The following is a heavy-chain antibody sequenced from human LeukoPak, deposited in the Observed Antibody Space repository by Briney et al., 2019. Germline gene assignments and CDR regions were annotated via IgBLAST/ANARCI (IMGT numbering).Heavy chain of an antibody. V-gene: IGHV3-30*18. CDR3: AKDIISTLGGTQYYYYYYDMDV. Sequence: GGSLRLSCAASGFTFGSYGMDWVRQAPGKGLEWVAVISYDGSNKYYADSVKGRFTISRDNSKNTLYLQMNSLRAEDTAVYYCAKDIISTLGGTQYYYYYYDMDVWGQGTTVTVSS. D-gene: IGHD5/OR15-5a*01. J-gene: IGHJ6*02. CDR2: ISYDGSNK. CDR1: GFTFGSYG.